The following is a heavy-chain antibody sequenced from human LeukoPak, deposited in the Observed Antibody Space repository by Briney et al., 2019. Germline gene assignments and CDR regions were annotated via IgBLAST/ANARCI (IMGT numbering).Heavy chain of an antibody. V-gene: IGHV1-69*04. D-gene: IGHD1-7*01. CDR3: ARDTLGLTGTTHGY. CDR1: GGTFSSYT. CDR2: IIPILGIA. Sequence: PGGSLRLSCAASGGTFSSYTISWVRQAPGQGLEWMGRIIPILGIANYAQKFQGRVTITADKSTSTAYMELSSLRSEDTAVYYCARDTLGLTGTTHGYWGQGTLVTVSS. J-gene: IGHJ4*02.